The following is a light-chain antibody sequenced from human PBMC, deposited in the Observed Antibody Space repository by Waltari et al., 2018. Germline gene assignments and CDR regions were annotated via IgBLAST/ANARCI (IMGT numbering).Light chain of an antibody. V-gene: IGLV8-61*01. CDR1: SCSVSTPNH. CDR3: VLYMGSGIWV. CDR2: STH. Sequence: QTVVTQEPSFSVSPGGTVTLTCGFSSCSVSTPNHPLWYQQTPGQAPRTLIYSTHTRSSGVPDRFSGSILGDKAALTITGAQADDESDYYCVLYMGSGIWVFGGGTKLTVL. J-gene: IGLJ3*02.